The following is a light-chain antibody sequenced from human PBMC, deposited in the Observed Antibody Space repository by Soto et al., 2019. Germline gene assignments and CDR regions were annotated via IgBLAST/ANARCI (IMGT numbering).Light chain of an antibody. Sequence: QPASVSGSPGQSITISCTETSSDVGGYDYVSWYQQHPGKAPQLVIYEVGNRPSGVSNRISGYKSGDTASLTISGLQAEDEADYYCSSYRSRNILVVFGTGTKVTVL. CDR3: SSYRSRNILVV. J-gene: IGLJ1*01. CDR2: EVG. CDR1: SSDVGGYDY. V-gene: IGLV2-14*01.